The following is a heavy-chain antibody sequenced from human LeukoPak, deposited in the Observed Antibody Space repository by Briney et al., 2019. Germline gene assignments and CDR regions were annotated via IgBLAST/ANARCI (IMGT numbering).Heavy chain of an antibody. CDR3: AREAPGSFDY. Sequence: GGSLRLSCAASGFTFSSYWMHWVRQAPGKGLGWVSRINTDGSSTSYADSVKGRFTISRDNAKNTLYLQMNSLRAEDTAVYYCAREAPGSFDYWGQGTLVTVSS. CDR1: GFTFSSYW. J-gene: IGHJ4*02. V-gene: IGHV3-74*01. CDR2: INTDGSST.